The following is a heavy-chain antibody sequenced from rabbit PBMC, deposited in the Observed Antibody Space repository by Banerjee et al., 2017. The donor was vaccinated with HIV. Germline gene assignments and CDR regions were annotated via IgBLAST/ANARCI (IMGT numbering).Heavy chain of an antibody. V-gene: IGHV1S45*01. CDR2: IYTGSSGSA. CDR1: GFSFSGGYD. CDR3: ARDYTGSGTLGCNL. Sequence: QEQLEESGGGLVQPEGSLTLTCTASGFSFSGGYDMCWVRQAPGKGLEWIACIYTGSSGSAFYASWAKGRFTISKTSSTTVTLQMTSLTAADTATYFCARDYTGSGTLGCNLWGPGTLVTVS. J-gene: IGHJ4*01. D-gene: IGHD4-2*01.